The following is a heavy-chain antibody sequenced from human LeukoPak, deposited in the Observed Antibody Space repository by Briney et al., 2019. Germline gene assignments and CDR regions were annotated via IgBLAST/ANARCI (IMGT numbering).Heavy chain of an antibody. CDR3: ARYRDGHTPFDH. CDR2: MYYTGST. D-gene: IGHD5-24*01. CDR1: GGSSFSYY. J-gene: IGHJ4*02. Sequence: PSETLSLTCTVSGGSSFSYYWSWIRQPPGKGLQWIGYMYYTGSTSYNPSLKSRVTISVDMSRNQFYLNLTSVTAADTAVYYCARYRDGHTPFDHWGQGTLVTVSS. V-gene: IGHV4-59*08.